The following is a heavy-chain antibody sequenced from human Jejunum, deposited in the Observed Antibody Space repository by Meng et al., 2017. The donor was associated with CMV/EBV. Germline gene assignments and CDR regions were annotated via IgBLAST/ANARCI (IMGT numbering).Heavy chain of an antibody. CDR1: GFTFSSDS. CDR2: ITKSSSNT. V-gene: IGHV3-21*01. CDR3: ARDLWEGFDY. D-gene: IGHD1-26*01. Sequence: WAASGFTFSSDSMNWVRQAPGKGREWVSSITKSSSNTYDADSVKGRFTISRDNAKNSLYLQMNSLRAENTAVYYCARDLWEGFDYWGQGTLVTVSS. J-gene: IGHJ4*02.